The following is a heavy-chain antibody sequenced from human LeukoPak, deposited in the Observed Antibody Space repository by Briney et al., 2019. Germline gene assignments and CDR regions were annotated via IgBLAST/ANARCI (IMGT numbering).Heavy chain of an antibody. CDR1: GFTFENYY. J-gene: IGHJ4*02. CDR3: ARRLPVDTAMDDY. CDR2: ISSSSSTI. D-gene: IGHD5-18*01. Sequence: GGSLRLSCAASGFTFENYYMTWIRQAPGKGLEWVSYISSSSSTIYYADSVKGRFTISRDNAKNSLYLQMNSLRAEDTAVYYCARRLPVDTAMDDYWGQGTLVTVSS. V-gene: IGHV3-11*04.